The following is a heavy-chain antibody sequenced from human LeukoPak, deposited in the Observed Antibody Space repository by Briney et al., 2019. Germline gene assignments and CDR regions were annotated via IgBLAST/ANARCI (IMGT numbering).Heavy chain of an antibody. CDR1: GFTFSSYA. CDR2: INQDGSEK. CDR3: ARGCSGNYCYSYGMDV. V-gene: IGHV3-7*01. J-gene: IGHJ6*02. D-gene: IGHD2-15*01. Sequence: PGGSLRLSCAASGFTFSSYAMSWVCQAPGKGLEWVANINQDGSEKFYVDSVKGRFTISRDNAKNSLYLQMNSLRAEDTAVYFCARGCSGNYCYSYGMDVWGQGTTVTVSS.